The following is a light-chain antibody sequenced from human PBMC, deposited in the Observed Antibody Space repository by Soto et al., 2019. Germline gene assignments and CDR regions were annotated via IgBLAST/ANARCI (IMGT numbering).Light chain of an antibody. V-gene: IGLV2-14*01. CDR2: EVS. J-gene: IGLJ2*01. Sequence: QSVLTQPASVSGSPGQSITISCTGTSSDVSGYNYVSWYQQHPGKAPKLMIYEVSNRPSGVSNRFSGSKSGNTASLTISGLQAEDEADYYCSSYTSSSTLVVFGGGTMLTVL. CDR3: SSYTSSSTLVV. CDR1: SSDVSGYNY.